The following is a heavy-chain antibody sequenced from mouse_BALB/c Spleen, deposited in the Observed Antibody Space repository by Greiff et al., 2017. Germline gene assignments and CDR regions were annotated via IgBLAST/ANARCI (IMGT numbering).Heavy chain of an antibody. V-gene: IGHV1-7*01. CDR1: GYTFTSYW. J-gene: IGHJ2*01. Sequence: VQLQQSGAELAKPGASVKMSCKASGYTFTSYWMHWVKQRPGQGLEWIGYINPSTGYTEYNQKFKDKATLTADKSSSTAYMQLSSLTSEDSAVYYCARSPHYDGYSHWGQGTTLTVSS. CDR2: INPSTGYT. CDR3: ARSPHYDGYSH. D-gene: IGHD2-3*01.